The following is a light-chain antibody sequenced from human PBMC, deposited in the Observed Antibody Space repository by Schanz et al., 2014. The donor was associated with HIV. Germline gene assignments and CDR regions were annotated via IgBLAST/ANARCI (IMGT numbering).Light chain of an antibody. CDR3: QQYYRTPWT. CDR1: QSISWW. V-gene: IGKV1-5*03. J-gene: IGKJ1*01. CDR2: RAS. Sequence: DIQMTQSPSTLSTSVGDRVTLTCRASQSISWWLAWYQQKPEKAPKLLISRASDLESGVPSRFSGSGSGTEFTLTISSLQPEDVAVYYCQQYYRTPWTFGQGTKVEIK.